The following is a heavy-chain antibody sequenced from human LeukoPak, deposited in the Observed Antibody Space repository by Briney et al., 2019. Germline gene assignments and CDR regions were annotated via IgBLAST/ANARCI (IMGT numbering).Heavy chain of an antibody. CDR1: GFTFSDYY. Sequence: SGGSLRLSCAASGFTFSDYYMSWIRQAPGKGLEWVSYISNRCSTTYYADSVKGRFTISRDNAKNSLYLQMNSLRAEDTAVYYCAKGWRYGSSWYYDYWGQGTLVTVSS. CDR3: AKGWRYGSSWYYDY. D-gene: IGHD6-13*01. CDR2: ISNRCSTT. V-gene: IGHV3-11*01. J-gene: IGHJ4*02.